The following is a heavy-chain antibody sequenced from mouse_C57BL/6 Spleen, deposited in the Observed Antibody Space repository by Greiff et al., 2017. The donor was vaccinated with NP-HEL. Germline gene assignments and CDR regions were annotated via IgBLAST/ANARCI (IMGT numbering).Heavy chain of an antibody. D-gene: IGHD1-1*01. Sequence: VNLVESGPGLVQPSQSLSITCTVSGFSLTSYGVHWVRQSPGKGLEWLGVIWRGGSSDYNAAFMSRLSITKDNSKSQIFFEMNSLQAEDTAIYNCATSTVVALGYWGQGTTLTVSS. J-gene: IGHJ2*01. CDR2: IWRGGSS. CDR3: ATSTVVALGY. CDR1: GFSLTSYG. V-gene: IGHV2-5*01.